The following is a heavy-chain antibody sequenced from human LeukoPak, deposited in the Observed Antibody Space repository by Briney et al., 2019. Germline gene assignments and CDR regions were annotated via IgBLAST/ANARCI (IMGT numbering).Heavy chain of an antibody. V-gene: IGHV1-46*01. Sequence: GASVKVSCKASGYTFTSYYMHWVRQAPGQGLEWMGIINPRGGSTSYAQKFQGRVTMTRDMSTSTVYMELSSLRSEDTAVYYCARASRRFYWDYWGQGTLVTVSS. CDR2: INPRGGST. J-gene: IGHJ4*02. CDR1: GYTFTSYY. D-gene: IGHD2/OR15-2a*01. CDR3: ARASRRFYWDY.